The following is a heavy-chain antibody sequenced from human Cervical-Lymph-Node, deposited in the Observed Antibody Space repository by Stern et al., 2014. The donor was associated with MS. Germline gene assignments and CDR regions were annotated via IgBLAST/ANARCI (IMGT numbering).Heavy chain of an antibody. Sequence: QVQLVQSGGGVVQPGRSLRLSCAASGFTFSNYAMHWVRQAPGKGLEWVALISSDGNNKYSAASVKCRFTISRYNSKNTLYLQMNSLRAEDTAVYYCARHYCSSTSCAYYYGMDVWGQGTTVTVSS. CDR3: ARHYCSSTSCAYYYGMDV. CDR1: GFTFSNYA. V-gene: IGHV3-30-3*01. D-gene: IGHD2-2*01. J-gene: IGHJ6*02. CDR2: ISSDGNNK.